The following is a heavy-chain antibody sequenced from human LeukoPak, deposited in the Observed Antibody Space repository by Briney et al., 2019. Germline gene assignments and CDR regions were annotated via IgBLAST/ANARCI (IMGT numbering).Heavy chain of an antibody. V-gene: IGHV3-9*01. CDR1: GFPYQDYA. CDR3: AKEAQGDYYGSGSHFDY. Sequence: PGSSLRLPCGASGFPYQDYAMHWVRQAPGRGLEGVSGICWNSGSIGYGDSVKGRFTISRDNAKNSMYLQMNSLRAEDTALYYCAKEAQGDYYGSGSHFDYWGQGTLVTVSS. D-gene: IGHD3-10*01. J-gene: IGHJ4*02. CDR2: ICWNSGSI.